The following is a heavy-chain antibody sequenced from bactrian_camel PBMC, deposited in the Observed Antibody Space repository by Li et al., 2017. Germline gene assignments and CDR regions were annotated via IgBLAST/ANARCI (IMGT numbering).Heavy chain of an antibody. Sequence: HVQLVESGGGAAQTGGSLTLSCAASGYSYSTYCMGWFRQTPEKSREWVAAFDRGGIPTYADSVKGRFTISGDNAKNTLHLQMNSLKPEDTAMYLCMAYNEPGCSFGVYGQGTQVTVS. V-gene: IGHV3S53*01. CDR1: GYSYSTYC. D-gene: IGHD1*01. J-gene: IGHJ4*01. CDR2: FDRGGIP.